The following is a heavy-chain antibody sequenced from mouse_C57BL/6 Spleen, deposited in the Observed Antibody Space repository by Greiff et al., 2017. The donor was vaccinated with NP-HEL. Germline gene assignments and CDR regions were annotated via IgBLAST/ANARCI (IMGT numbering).Heavy chain of an antibody. CDR1: GFNITDYY. J-gene: IGHJ4*01. V-gene: IGHV14-1*01. Sequence: EVQLVESGAELVRPGASVKLSCTASGFNITDYYMHWVKQRPEQGLEWIGRIDPEDGDTEYAPKFTGKATMTADTSSNTAYLQLSSLTSEDTAVYYCTPIDYYGSSYYAMDYWGQGTSVTVSS. CDR2: IDPEDGDT. D-gene: IGHD1-1*01. CDR3: TPIDYYGSSYYAMDY.